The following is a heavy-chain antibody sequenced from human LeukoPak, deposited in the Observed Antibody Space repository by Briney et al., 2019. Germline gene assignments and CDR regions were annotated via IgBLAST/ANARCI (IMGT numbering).Heavy chain of an antibody. Sequence: ASVKVSCKASGYTFTSYGISWVRQAPGQGLEWMGWISAYNGNTNYAQKFQGRVTMTTDTSRSTAYMELRSLRSDGTAVYYCARRYENYDFWSGPLTTEYYFDYWGQGTLVTVSS. CDR1: GYTFTSYG. CDR2: ISAYNGNT. CDR3: ARRYENYDFWSGPLTTEYYFDY. V-gene: IGHV1-18*01. J-gene: IGHJ4*02. D-gene: IGHD3-3*01.